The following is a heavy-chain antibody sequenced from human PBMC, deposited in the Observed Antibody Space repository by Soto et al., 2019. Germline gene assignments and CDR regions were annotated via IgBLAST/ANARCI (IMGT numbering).Heavy chain of an antibody. J-gene: IGHJ6*03. Sequence: SETLSLTCTVSGGSISSYYWSWIRQPPGKGLEWIGYIYYSGSTNYNPSLKSRVTISVDTSKNQFSLKLSSVTAADTAVYYCARVRIDCSSTSCYLGFGDYYYMDVWGKGTTVTVSS. CDR3: ARVRIDCSSTSCYLGFGDYYYMDV. CDR1: GGSISSYY. V-gene: IGHV4-59*01. CDR2: IYYSGST. D-gene: IGHD2-2*01.